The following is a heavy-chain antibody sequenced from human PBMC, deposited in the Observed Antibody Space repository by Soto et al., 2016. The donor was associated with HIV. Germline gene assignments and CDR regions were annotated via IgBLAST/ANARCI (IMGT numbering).Heavy chain of an antibody. CDR1: GGSFSGYY. CDR2: INHSGST. J-gene: IGHJ4*02. CDR3: AREGDFLYYFDY. D-gene: IGHD3-16*01. Sequence: QVQLQQWGAGLLKPSETLSLTCAVYGGSFSGYYWSWIRQSQGKGLQWIGEINHSGSTKYNPSLKSRVTISVDTSKNQFSLKLTSVTAADTAVYYCAREGDFLYYFDYWGREPWSPSPQ. V-gene: IGHV4-34*01.